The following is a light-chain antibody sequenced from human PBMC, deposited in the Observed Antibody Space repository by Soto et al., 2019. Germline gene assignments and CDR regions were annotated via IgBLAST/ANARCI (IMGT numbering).Light chain of an antibody. V-gene: IGKV3-11*01. CDR3: QQYNNWPPPVT. J-gene: IGKJ5*01. CDR2: DAS. Sequence: EIVLIQSPATLSLSPGERATLSCRANQSVGSYLAWYQHKPGQAPRLLISDASNRATGIPARFSGSGSGTEFTLTISSRQSEDFAVYYCQQYNNWPPPVTFGQGTRLEIK. CDR1: QSVGSY.